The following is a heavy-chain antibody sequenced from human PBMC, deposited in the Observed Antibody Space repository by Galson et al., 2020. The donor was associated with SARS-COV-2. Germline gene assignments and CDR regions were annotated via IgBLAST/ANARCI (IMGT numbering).Heavy chain of an antibody. CDR2: INHSGST. D-gene: IGHD3-22*01. V-gene: IGHV4-34*01. Sequence: SETLSLTCAVYGGSFSGYYWSWIRQPPGKGLEWIGEINHSGSTNYNPSLKIRVTISVDTSKNQFSLKLSSVTAADTAVYYCARGPTYYYDCSGYYYSYFYSYLDVWGQGTSVTISS. CDR1: GGSFSGYY. CDR3: ARGPTYYYDCSGYYYSYFYSYLDV. J-gene: IGHJ6*03.